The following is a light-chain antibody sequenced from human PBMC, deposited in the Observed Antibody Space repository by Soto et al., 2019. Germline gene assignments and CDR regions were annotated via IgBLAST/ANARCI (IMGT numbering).Light chain of an antibody. CDR2: GAS. CDR1: QSVSGN. V-gene: IGKV3-15*01. CDR3: HQYNSWPQT. J-gene: IGKJ1*01. Sequence: EIVMTQSPATLSVSPGERATLSCRASQSVSGNLAWYQQKPGQAPRLLIYGASTRATGIPARFSGSGSGTEFTLTISNLQSEDFAVYSCHQYNSWPQTFGQGTKVEF.